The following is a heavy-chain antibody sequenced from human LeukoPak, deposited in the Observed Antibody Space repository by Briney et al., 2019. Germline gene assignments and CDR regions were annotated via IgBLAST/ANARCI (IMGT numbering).Heavy chain of an antibody. CDR3: ERERRYSYGFIYFDY. V-gene: IGHV1/OR15-1*02. CDR2: INPNSGGT. J-gene: IGHJ4*02. Sequence: ASVKVSCKASGYIFTGYYMNWVRQAPGQELGWMGRINPNSGGTNYAQKFQGRVAMTTDESTSTAYTELSSQRSEDTATYYCERERRYSYGFIYFDYWGQGTLVTVSS. D-gene: IGHD5-18*01. CDR1: GYIFTGYY.